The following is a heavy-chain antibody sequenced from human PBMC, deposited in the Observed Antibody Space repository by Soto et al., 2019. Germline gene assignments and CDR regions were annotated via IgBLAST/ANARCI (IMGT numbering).Heavy chain of an antibody. Sequence: ASVKVSCKASGYTFTSYGISWVRQAPGQGLEWMGWISAYNGNTNDAQKLQGRVTMTTDTSTSTDYMELRSLRSDDTAVYYCAREGKGYCSSPSCHNNWFDPWGEGTLVTVSS. D-gene: IGHD2-2*02. CDR1: GYTFTSYG. CDR3: AREGKGYCSSPSCHNNWFDP. CDR2: ISAYNGNT. V-gene: IGHV1-18*01. J-gene: IGHJ5*02.